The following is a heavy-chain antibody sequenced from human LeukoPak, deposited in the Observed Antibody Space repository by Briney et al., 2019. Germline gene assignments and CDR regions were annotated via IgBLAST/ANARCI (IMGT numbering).Heavy chain of an antibody. D-gene: IGHD3-3*01. CDR3: ARDSYYDFWSGYDN. V-gene: IGHV4-59*01. Sequence: SETLSLTCTVSGGSISSYYWSWIRQPPGKGLEWIGYIYYSGNTYYNPSLKSRVTISVDTSKNQFSLKLSSVTAADTAVYYCARDSYYDFWSGYDNWGQGTLVTVSS. J-gene: IGHJ4*02. CDR2: IYYSGNT. CDR1: GGSISSYY.